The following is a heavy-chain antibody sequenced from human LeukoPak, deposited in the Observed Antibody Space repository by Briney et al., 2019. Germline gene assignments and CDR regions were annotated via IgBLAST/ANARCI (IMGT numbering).Heavy chain of an antibody. Sequence: PSETLSLTCTVSGGSISSGGYYWSWIRQHPGKGLEWIGYIYYSGSTYYNPSLKSRVTISVDTSKNQFSLKLSSVTAADTAVYYCARAPGTRDAFDIWGQGTMVTVSS. CDR1: GGSISSGGYY. D-gene: IGHD1-14*01. J-gene: IGHJ3*02. CDR2: IYYSGST. V-gene: IGHV4-31*03. CDR3: ARAPGTRDAFDI.